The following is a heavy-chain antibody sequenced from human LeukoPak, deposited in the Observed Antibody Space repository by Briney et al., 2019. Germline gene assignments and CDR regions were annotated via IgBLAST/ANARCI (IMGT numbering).Heavy chain of an antibody. J-gene: IGHJ4*02. D-gene: IGHD6-19*01. Sequence: GGSLRLSCGASGFTLTDYNMRWVRQAPGKGLEYVAFIRFDGTTEYYTDSVKGRFTMSRDKSKNTLYLQMNSLRAEDTAVYYCARGAAVALELWGQGTLVTVSS. CDR2: IRFDGTTE. CDR1: GFTLTDYN. V-gene: IGHV3-30*02. CDR3: ARGAAVALEL.